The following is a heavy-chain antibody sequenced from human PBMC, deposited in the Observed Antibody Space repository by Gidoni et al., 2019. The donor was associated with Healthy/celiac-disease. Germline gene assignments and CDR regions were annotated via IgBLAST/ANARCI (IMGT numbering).Heavy chain of an antibody. CDR3: AREVAVAGDYYYGMDV. V-gene: IGHV3-21*01. J-gene: IGHJ6*02. CDR1: GFTFSSYS. CDR2: ISSSSSYI. D-gene: IGHD6-19*01. Sequence: EVQLVESGGGLVKPGGSLRLSCAASGFTFSSYSMTWVRQAPGKGLEWVSSISSSSSYIYYADSVKGRFTISRDNAKNSLYLQMNSLRAEDTAVYYCAREVAVAGDYYYGMDVWGQGTTVTVSS.